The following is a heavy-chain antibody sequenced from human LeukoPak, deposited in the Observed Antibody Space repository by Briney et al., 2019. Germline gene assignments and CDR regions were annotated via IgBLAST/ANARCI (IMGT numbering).Heavy chain of an antibody. CDR2: ISAYNGNT. Sequence: GASVKVSCKASGYTFTSYGISWVRQAPGQGLEWMGWISAYNGNTNYAQKLQGRVTMTTDTSTSTAYMELRSLRSDDTAVYYCARARYCGGDCFGSFDYWGQRTLVTVSS. CDR1: GYTFTSYG. CDR3: ARARYCGGDCFGSFDY. V-gene: IGHV1-18*01. D-gene: IGHD2-21*02. J-gene: IGHJ4*02.